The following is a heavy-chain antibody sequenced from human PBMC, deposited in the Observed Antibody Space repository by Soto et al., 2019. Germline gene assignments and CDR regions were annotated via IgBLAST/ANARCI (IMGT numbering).Heavy chain of an antibody. Sequence: EVQLVESGGVVVQPGGSLRLSCAASGFTFDDYTMHWVRQAPGKGLEWVSLISWDGGSTYYADSVKGRFTISRDNSKNSLYLQMNSLRTEDTALYYCAKVGGRDEYYFDYWGQRTLVTVSS. J-gene: IGHJ4*02. CDR2: ISWDGGST. CDR1: GFTFDDYT. D-gene: IGHD2-15*01. V-gene: IGHV3-43*01. CDR3: AKVGGRDEYYFDY.